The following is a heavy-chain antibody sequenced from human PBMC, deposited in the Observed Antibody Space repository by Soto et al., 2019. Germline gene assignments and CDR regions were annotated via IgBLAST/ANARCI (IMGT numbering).Heavy chain of an antibody. CDR2: IVPMFGTT. Sequence: QVHLEQSGAEVKTVGSSVKVSCKSSGGTFSSYAINWVRQAPGQGLQWMGGIVPMFGTTRYPQKFQGRVTVTGDKSTGTAHMQLHSLPSDATAVYYCARGWQLASSLEDWGQGTPLIVSS. D-gene: IGHD6-6*01. CDR3: ARGWQLASSLED. J-gene: IGHJ4*02. CDR1: GGTFSSYA. V-gene: IGHV1-69*06.